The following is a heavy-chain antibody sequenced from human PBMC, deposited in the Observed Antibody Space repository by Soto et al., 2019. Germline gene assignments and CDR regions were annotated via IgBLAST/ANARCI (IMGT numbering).Heavy chain of an antibody. Sequence: ASAKVSLDSSGYTFTCYGLGWVREAPGQGLESIGWISAYNGNTNYAQKLQSRVTMTTDTSTSTAYMELRSLRSDDTAVYYCARDSSGYSHAFDIWGQGTMVTVSS. CDR2: ISAYNGNT. CDR3: ARDSSGYSHAFDI. D-gene: IGHD3-22*01. V-gene: IGHV1-18*01. J-gene: IGHJ3*02. CDR1: GYTFTCYG.